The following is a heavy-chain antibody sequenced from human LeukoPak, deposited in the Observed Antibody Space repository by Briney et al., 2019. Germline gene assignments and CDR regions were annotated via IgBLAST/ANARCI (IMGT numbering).Heavy chain of an antibody. CDR2: ISGSGGST. CDR3: AKDSYDYPWSYFDY. Sequence: GGSLRLSCAASGFTFSSYAMSWVRQAPGKGLEWVPAISGSGGSTYYADSVKGRFTISRDNSKNTLYLQMNSLRAEDTAVYYCAKDSYDYPWSYFDYWGQGTLVTVSS. J-gene: IGHJ4*02. CDR1: GFTFSSYA. D-gene: IGHD3-16*01. V-gene: IGHV3-23*01.